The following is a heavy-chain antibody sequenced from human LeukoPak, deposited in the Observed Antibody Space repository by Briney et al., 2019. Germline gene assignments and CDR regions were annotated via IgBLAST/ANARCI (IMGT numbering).Heavy chain of an antibody. Sequence: PGGSLRLSCAASGFTFSSYWMSWVRQAPGKGLEWVANIKQDGSEKYYVDSVKGRFTISRDNAKNSLYLQMNSLRAEDTAVYYCARDGVVRGVDLDYWGQGTLVTVSS. D-gene: IGHD3-10*01. V-gene: IGHV3-7*01. CDR2: IKQDGSEK. CDR1: GFTFSSYW. J-gene: IGHJ4*02. CDR3: ARDGVVRGVDLDY.